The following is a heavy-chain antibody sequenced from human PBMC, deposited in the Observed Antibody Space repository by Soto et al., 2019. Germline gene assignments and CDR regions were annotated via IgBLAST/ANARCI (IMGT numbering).Heavy chain of an antibody. CDR2: ISTTGGST. CDR1: GITFNAYS. D-gene: IGHD1-1*01. CDR3: ARPDGATYNFRY. Sequence: DVQLLESGGSLVQPGGSLRLSCAASGITFNAYSLSWVRQAPGKGLEWVSAISTTGGSTYYADSVKGRFTISRDNSQNTVYLQMNSLRAEDTAVYYCARPDGATYNFRYWGQGTLVTVSS. J-gene: IGHJ4*02. V-gene: IGHV3-23*01.